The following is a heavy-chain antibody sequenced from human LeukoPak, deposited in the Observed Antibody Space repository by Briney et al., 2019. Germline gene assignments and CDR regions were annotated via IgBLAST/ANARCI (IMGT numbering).Heavy chain of an antibody. Sequence: ASVKVSCKASGYTFTSYDINWVRQATGQGLEWMGWMNPNSGNTGYAQKFQGRVTMTRNTSISTAYMELSSLRSEDTAVYYCATGPSAVTAIPLGDYWGQGTLVTVSS. D-gene: IGHD2-21*02. CDR3: ATGPSAVTAIPLGDY. CDR2: MNPNSGNT. V-gene: IGHV1-8*01. J-gene: IGHJ4*02. CDR1: GYTFTSYD.